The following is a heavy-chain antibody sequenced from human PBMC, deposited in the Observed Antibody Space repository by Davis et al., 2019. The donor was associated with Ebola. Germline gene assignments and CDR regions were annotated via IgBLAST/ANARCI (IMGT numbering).Heavy chain of an antibody. Sequence: SVKVSCKASEYTFTGYYMHWVRQAPGQGLEWMGWIIPIFGTANYAQKFQGRVTITADESTSTAYMELSSLRSEDTAVYYCARSGFRTDFDYWGQGTLVTVSS. CDR3: ARSGFRTDFDY. CDR1: EYTFTGYY. V-gene: IGHV1-69*13. CDR2: IIPIFGTA. J-gene: IGHJ4*02. D-gene: IGHD1-26*01.